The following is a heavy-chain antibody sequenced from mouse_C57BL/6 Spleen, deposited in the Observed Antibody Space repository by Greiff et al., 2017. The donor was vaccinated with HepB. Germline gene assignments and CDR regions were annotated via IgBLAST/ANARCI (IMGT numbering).Heavy chain of an antibody. CDR3: ERDPTGPFAD. D-gene: IGHD1-1*01. CDR1: GYTFTSYW. CDR2: IDPSDSYT. J-gene: IGHJ3*01. V-gene: IGHV1-50*01. Sequence: QVQLQQPGAELVKPGASVKLSCKASGYTFTSYWMQWVKQRPGQGLEWIGEIDPSDSYTNYNQKFKGKATLTVDTSSSTAYMQLSSLTSEDSAVYYCERDPTGPFADWGQGTLVTVSA.